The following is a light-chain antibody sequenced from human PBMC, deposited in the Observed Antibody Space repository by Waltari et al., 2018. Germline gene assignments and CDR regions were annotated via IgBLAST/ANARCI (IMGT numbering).Light chain of an antibody. Sequence: QSVLTQPPSASGTPGQRVTISCSGSSSTIGSTTVDWYQQPPGTAPKLLIYSNNQRPSGVPDRFSGSKSGTSASLAISGLQSEDEADYYCTAWDDSLNGHVVFGGGTKLTVL. CDR3: TAWDDSLNGHVV. CDR2: SNN. CDR1: SSTIGSTT. V-gene: IGLV1-44*01. J-gene: IGLJ2*01.